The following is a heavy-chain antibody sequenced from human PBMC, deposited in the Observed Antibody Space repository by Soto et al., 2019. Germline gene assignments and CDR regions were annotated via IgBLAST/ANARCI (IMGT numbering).Heavy chain of an antibody. CDR3: ARVDYYDSSGYYGY. CDR1: GYTFTIYG. V-gene: IGHV1-18*04. Sequence: QVQLVQSGAEVKKPGASVKVSCKASGYTFTIYGISWGRQAPGQGLEWMGWISGYNGNTDYAQNIQDRVTLTTDASTSSVYMELRSPRSDDTAVYYCARVDYYDSSGYYGYWGQGTLITVSS. CDR2: ISGYNGNT. J-gene: IGHJ4*02. D-gene: IGHD3-22*01.